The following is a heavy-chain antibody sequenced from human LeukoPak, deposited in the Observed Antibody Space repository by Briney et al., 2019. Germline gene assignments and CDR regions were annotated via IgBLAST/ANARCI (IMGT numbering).Heavy chain of an antibody. V-gene: IGHV4-59*08. CDR1: GGSISSYY. D-gene: IGHD3-9*01. J-gene: IGHJ4*02. CDR3: ARLTHVPYYFDY. CDR2: IYYSGST. Sequence: SETLSLTCTVPGGSISSYYWSWIRQPPGKGLEWIGYIYYSGSTNYNPSLKSRVTISVDTSKNQFSLKLSSVTAADTAVYYCARLTHVPYYFDYWGQGTLVTVSS.